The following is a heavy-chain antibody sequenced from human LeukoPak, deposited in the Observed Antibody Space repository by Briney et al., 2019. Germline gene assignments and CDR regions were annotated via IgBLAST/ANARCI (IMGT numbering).Heavy chain of an antibody. D-gene: IGHD1-1*01. Sequence: SETLSLTCTVSGGSISTYYWSWIRQPPGKGLEWIGYISYTLTSNYNPSLKSRVPISVDTSKNQFSLKLSSVTAADTAVYYCARVGDWNDLVYWGQGTLVTVSS. J-gene: IGHJ4*02. CDR1: GGSISTYY. CDR3: ARVGDWNDLVY. CDR2: ISYTLTS. V-gene: IGHV4-59*01.